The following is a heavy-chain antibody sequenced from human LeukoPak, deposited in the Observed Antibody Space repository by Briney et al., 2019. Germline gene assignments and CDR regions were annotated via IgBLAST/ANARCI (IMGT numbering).Heavy chain of an antibody. D-gene: IGHD4-11*01. Sequence: GGSLRLSCAASAFTLSSYSMNWVRQAPGKGLEWVSSISSSSSYIYYADSVKGRFTISRDNAKNSLYLQMNSLRAEDTAVYYCARSTVTTGLAFDYWGQGTLVTVSS. CDR1: AFTLSSYS. V-gene: IGHV3-21*01. CDR3: ARSTVTTGLAFDY. J-gene: IGHJ4*02. CDR2: ISSSSSYI.